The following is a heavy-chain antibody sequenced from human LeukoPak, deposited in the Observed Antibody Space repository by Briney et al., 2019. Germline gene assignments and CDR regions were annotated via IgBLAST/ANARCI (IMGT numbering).Heavy chain of an antibody. D-gene: IGHD3-3*01. CDR3: ARDGANDDFWSGYSVDAFDI. J-gene: IGHJ3*02. Sequence: GGSLRLSGAASGFTVSSNYMGWVRQAPGKGLEWVSVIYSGGSTYYADSVKGRFTISRDNSKNTLYLQMNGLRAEDTAVYYCARDGANDDFWSGYSVDAFDIWGQGTMVTVSS. CDR1: GFTVSSNY. V-gene: IGHV3-66*02. CDR2: IYSGGST.